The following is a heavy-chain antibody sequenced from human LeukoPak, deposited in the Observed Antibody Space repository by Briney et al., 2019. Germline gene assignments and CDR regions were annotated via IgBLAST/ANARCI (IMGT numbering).Heavy chain of an antibody. J-gene: IGHJ4*02. V-gene: IGHV4-4*07. CDR3: ARNAYGSGGSY. CDR1: GGSFSSYF. CDR2: IYPSGNT. Sequence: SETLPLTCSISGGSFSSYFWSWVRQPAGKGLEWIGRIYPSGNTNYNPSLKSRVTLSVDTSKTQFSLRLSSVTAADTAVYYCARNAYGSGGSYWGQGTLVTVSS. D-gene: IGHD3-10*01.